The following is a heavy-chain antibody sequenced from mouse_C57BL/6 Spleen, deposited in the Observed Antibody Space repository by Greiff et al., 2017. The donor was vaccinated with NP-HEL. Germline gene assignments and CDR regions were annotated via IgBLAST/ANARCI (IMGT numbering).Heavy chain of an antibody. J-gene: IGHJ2*01. CDR1: GYTFTSYW. Sequence: VQLQQSGTVLARPGASVKMSCKTSGYTFTSYWMHWVKQRPGQGLEWIGAIYPGNSDTSYNQKFKGKAKLTAVTSASTAYMELSSLTNEDSAVYYCTRSGSTNYYGSSPLDYWGQGTTLTVSS. CDR2: IYPGNSDT. CDR3: TRSGSTNYYGSSPLDY. D-gene: IGHD1-1*01. V-gene: IGHV1-5*01.